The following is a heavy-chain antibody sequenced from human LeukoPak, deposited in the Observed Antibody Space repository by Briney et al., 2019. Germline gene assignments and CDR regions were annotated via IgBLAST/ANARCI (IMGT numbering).Heavy chain of an antibody. CDR1: GFTFSSYA. CDR2: ISGRGGST. V-gene: IGHV3-23*01. CDR3: AKVGEYYYDSRAYFDY. Sequence: GGSLRLSCAASGFTFSSYAMSWVRQAPGKGLEWVSAISGRGGSTYYADSVKGRFTISRDNSKNTLYLQMNSLRAEDTAVYYRAKVGEYYYDSRAYFDYWGQGTLVTVSS. D-gene: IGHD3-22*01. J-gene: IGHJ4*02.